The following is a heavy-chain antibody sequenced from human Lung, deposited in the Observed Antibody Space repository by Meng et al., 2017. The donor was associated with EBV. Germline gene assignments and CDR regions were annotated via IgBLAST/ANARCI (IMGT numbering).Heavy chain of an antibody. CDR1: WDSVSSNSAA. V-gene: IGHV6-1*01. D-gene: IGHD3-22*01. CDR2: TYFRSKWYN. J-gene: IGHJ4*02. Sequence: LARTCALSWDSVSSNSAAGHWNMQSPSRVLEWLGRTYFRSKWYNDYAVSVTGRITINPDTSKNQFSLHLNSMTPEDTAVYYCARDPGISVVIAFDFWGQGTLVTVSS. CDR3: ARDPGISVVIAFDF.